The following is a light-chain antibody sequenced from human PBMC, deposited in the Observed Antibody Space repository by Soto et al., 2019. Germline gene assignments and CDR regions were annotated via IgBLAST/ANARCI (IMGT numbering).Light chain of an antibody. V-gene: IGLV2-14*01. CDR2: EVS. J-gene: IGLJ2*01. CDR3: NSYTSSNTLV. Sequence: QSALTQPASVSGSPGQSITISCTGAISDVGGYNFVSWYQQHPGKAPKLMIYEVSNRPSGVSDRFSGSKSGNTASLTISGFQADDEADYYCNSYTSSNTLVFGGGTKLTVL. CDR1: ISDVGGYNF.